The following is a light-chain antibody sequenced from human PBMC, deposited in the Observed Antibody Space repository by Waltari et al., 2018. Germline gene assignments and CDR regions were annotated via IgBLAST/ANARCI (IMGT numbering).Light chain of an antibody. CDR2: LGS. CDR1: QSLLHSNGYNY. CDR3: MQALQTPLT. J-gene: IGKJ4*01. Sequence: DIVMTQSPLSLPVTPGEPASISCRSSQSLLHSNGYNYLDWYLQKPGQSPQLLIYLGSNRGSGVPDRCSGSGSGTDFTLKISRVEAEDVGVFYCMQALQTPLTFGGGTKVEIK. V-gene: IGKV2-28*01.